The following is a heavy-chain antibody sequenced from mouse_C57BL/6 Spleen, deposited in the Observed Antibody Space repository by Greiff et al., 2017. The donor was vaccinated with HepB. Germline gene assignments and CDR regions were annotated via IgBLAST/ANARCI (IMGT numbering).Heavy chain of an antibody. V-gene: IGHV1-9*01. D-gene: IGHD3-2*02. J-gene: IGHJ3*01. CDR1: GYTFTGYW. Sequence: VQLQQSGAELMKPGASVKLSCKATGYTFTGYWIEWVKQRPGHGLEWIGEILPGSGSTNYNEKFKGKATLTADTSSNTAYMQLSSLTTEDSAIYYCGSGGSSGPFAYWGQGTLVTVSA. CDR3: GSGGSSGPFAY. CDR2: ILPGSGST.